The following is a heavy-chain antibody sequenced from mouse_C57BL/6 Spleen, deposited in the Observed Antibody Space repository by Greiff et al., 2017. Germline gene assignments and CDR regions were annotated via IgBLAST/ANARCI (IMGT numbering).Heavy chain of an antibody. J-gene: IGHJ2*01. CDR2: FYPGDGDT. V-gene: IGHV1-80*01. D-gene: IGHD2-4*01. CDR1: GYAFSSYW. Sequence: QVQLKESGAELVKPGASVKISCKASGYAFSSYWMNWVKQRPGKGLEWIGQFYPGDGDTNYNGKFKGKATLTADKSSSTAYMQLSSRSSEDSAVYFCARSGDYDDVYYFDYWGQGTTLTVSS. CDR3: ARSGDYDDVYYFDY.